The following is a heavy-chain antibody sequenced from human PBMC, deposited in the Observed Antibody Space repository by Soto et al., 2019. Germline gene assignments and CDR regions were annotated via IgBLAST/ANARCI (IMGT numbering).Heavy chain of an antibody. Sequence: ASVKVSCKASGYTFTSLVIRWVLQAPGQGPEWMGWVSAYNGNTKYAPNLQGRVTMTTDRSTSTAYMELSSLRSDDTAVYYCARAGGTQSFDYWGQGTLVTVSS. CDR1: GYTFTSLV. J-gene: IGHJ4*02. V-gene: IGHV1-18*04. CDR3: ARAGGTQSFDY. CDR2: VSAYNGNT.